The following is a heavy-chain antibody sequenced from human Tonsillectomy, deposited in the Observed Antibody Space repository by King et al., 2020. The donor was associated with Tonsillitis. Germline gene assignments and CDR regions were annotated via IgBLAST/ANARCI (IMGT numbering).Heavy chain of an antibody. D-gene: IGHD6-19*01. CDR3: ARGHSSGWYRDAFDI. V-gene: IGHV4-59*01. CDR1: GGSISNYY. J-gene: IGHJ3*02. Sequence: QLQESGPGLVKPSETLSLTCTVSGGSISNYYWSWIRQPPGKGLEWIGYIYYSGSTNYNPSLKSRVTISVDTSKNQFSLKLSSVTAADTAVYYCARGHSSGWYRDAFDIWGQGTMVTLSS. CDR2: IYYSGST.